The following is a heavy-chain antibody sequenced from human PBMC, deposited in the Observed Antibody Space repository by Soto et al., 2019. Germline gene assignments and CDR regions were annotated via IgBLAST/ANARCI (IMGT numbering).Heavy chain of an antibody. CDR3: ARDLLGYCSGGSCYSSLGGAFDI. J-gene: IGHJ3*02. D-gene: IGHD2-15*01. CDR1: GYTFTGYY. CDR2: INPNSGGT. V-gene: IGHV1-2*04. Sequence: SVKVSCKASGYTFTGYYMHWVRQAPGQGLEWMGWINPNSGGTNYAQKFQGWVTMTRDTSISTAYMELSRLRSDDTAVYYCARDLLGYCSGGSCYSSLGGAFDIWGQGTMVTVS.